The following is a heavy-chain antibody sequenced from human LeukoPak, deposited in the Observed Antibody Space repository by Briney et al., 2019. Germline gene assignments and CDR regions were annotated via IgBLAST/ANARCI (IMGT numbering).Heavy chain of an antibody. CDR3: ARDPHAYYYDSSGYYD. D-gene: IGHD3-22*01. J-gene: IGHJ4*02. CDR2: ISSSSSYI. CDR1: GFTFSSYS. V-gene: IGHV3-21*01. Sequence: PGGSLRLSCAASGFTFSSYSMNWVRQAPGKGLAWVSSISSSSSYIYYADSVKGRFTISRDNAKNSLYLQMNSLRAEDTAVYYCARDPHAYYYDSSGYYDWGQGTLVTVSS.